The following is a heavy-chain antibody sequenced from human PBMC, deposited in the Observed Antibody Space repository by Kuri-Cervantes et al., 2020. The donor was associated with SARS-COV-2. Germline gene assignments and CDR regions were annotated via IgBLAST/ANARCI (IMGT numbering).Heavy chain of an antibody. Sequence: GGSLRLSCAASGFTFSSYAMHWVRQAPGKGLEWVAVISYDGSNKYYADSVKGRFTISRDNSKNTLYLQMNSLRVDDTAVYYCARDQRSGNMDVWGQGTTVTVSS. J-gene: IGHJ6*02. D-gene: IGHD6-25*01. V-gene: IGHV3-30-3*01. CDR3: ARDQRSGNMDV. CDR1: GFTFSSYA. CDR2: ISYDGSNK.